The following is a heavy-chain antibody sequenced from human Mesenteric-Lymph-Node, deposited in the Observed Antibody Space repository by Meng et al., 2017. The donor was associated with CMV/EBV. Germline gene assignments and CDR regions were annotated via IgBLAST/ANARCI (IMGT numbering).Heavy chain of an antibody. V-gene: IGHV3-7*01. CDR3: ARSYGGYFQH. CDR2: IKQDGSEK. J-gene: IGHJ1*01. D-gene: IGHD2-21*01. CDR1: GFTFSNSD. Sequence: GGSLRLSCAASGFTFSNSDMNWVRQAPGKGLEWVANIKQDGSEKYYVYSVKGRFTISRDNARNSLYLQMNSLRAEDTAVYYCARSYGGYFQHWGQGTLVTVSS.